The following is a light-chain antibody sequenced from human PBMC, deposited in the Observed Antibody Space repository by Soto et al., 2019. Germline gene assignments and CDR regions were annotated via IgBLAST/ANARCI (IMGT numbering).Light chain of an antibody. CDR1: SSDVGSYNL. Sequence: QSVLTQPASLSGSPGQSITISCTGKSSDVGSYNLVSWYQQHPGKAPKLMIYEVSKRPSGVSNRFSGSKSGNTASLTISGLQAEDEADYYCCSYAGSSTYVFGTGTKVTVL. J-gene: IGLJ1*01. CDR3: CSYAGSSTYV. CDR2: EVS. V-gene: IGLV2-23*02.